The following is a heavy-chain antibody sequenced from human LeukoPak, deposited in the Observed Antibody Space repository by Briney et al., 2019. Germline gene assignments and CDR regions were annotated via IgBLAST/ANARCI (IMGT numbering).Heavy chain of an antibody. Sequence: PGGSLRLSCAASGFTFSSYSMNWVRQAPGRGLEWVSSISSSSSYIYYADSVKGRFTISRDNAKNSLYLQMNSLRAEDTAVYYCARFHSSSWHDAFDIWGQGTMATVSS. CDR2: ISSSSSYI. J-gene: IGHJ3*02. CDR3: ARFHSSSWHDAFDI. CDR1: GFTFSSYS. V-gene: IGHV3-21*01. D-gene: IGHD6-13*01.